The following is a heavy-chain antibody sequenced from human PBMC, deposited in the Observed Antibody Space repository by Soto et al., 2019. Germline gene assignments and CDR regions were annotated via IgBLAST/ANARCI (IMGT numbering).Heavy chain of an antibody. CDR1: GGSISSSTYY. D-gene: IGHD6-13*01. CDR2: IYYTGTT. CDR3: ARRGDSSCWYF. J-gene: IGHJ4*02. V-gene: IGHV4-39*01. Sequence: QLQLQESGPGLVKPSETLSLTCTVSGGSISSSTYYWGWIRQPPGKGREWIGSIYYTGTTSYNPSLKSLVTISVDTTKNQFSLKLSSVTAADTAVYYCARRGDSSCWYFWGQGTLVTVSS.